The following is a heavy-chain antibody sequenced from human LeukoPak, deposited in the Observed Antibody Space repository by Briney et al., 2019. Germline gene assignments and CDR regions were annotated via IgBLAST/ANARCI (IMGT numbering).Heavy chain of an antibody. Sequence: PSETLSLTCTVSGYSINNGYYWGWIRQPPGKGLEWIGSMYHSGSTNYNPSLKSRVTISVDKSKNQFSLKQSSVTAADTAVYYCARVPGYDILTGQARNWFDPWGQGTLVTVSS. D-gene: IGHD3-9*01. CDR1: GYSINNGYY. CDR2: MYHSGST. CDR3: ARVPGYDILTGQARNWFDP. V-gene: IGHV4-38-2*02. J-gene: IGHJ5*02.